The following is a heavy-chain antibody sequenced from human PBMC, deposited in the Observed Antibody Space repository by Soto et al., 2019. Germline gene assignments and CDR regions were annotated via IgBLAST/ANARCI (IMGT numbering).Heavy chain of an antibody. CDR3: AKRRGGSGSLTPRVDF. CDR1: GFTFNNYA. J-gene: IGHJ4*02. V-gene: IGHV3-23*01. D-gene: IGHD3-10*01. Sequence: EVQLLESGGGLVQPGGSLRLSCAASGFTFNNYAMTWVRQAPGKGLEWVSAISGGGDTTSYADSVKGRFIVSRDGSKNTLYLQMRSLRAEDTALYYCAKRRGGSGSLTPRVDFWGQGPLVTVSS. CDR2: ISGGGDTT.